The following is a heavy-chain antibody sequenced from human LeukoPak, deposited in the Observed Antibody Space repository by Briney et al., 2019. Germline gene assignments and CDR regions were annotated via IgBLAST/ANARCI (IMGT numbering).Heavy chain of an antibody. CDR3: ARDPRGSYYADY. V-gene: IGHV1-2*02. CDR2: IIPNIGGT. CDR1: GYTFTGYY. Sequence: ASVKVSCKASGYTFTGYYIHWVRQAPGQGLEWMGSIIPNIGGTSYAQKFQGRVTMARDTSISTAYMELSRLTSDDTAVYYCARDPRGSYYADYWGQGTLVTVSS. D-gene: IGHD1-26*01. J-gene: IGHJ4*01.